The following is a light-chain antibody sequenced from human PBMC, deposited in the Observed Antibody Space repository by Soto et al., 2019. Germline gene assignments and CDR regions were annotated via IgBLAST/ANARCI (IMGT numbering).Light chain of an antibody. V-gene: IGLV1-47*01. Sequence: QSVLTQPPSASGAPGQRVTISCSGSSSNIGSNYVYWYQQLPGTAPKLLIYRNNQRRSGVPDRFSGSKSGTSVSLAISGLRSEDEADYYCSSYTAGRTFVFGGGTKLTVL. J-gene: IGLJ2*01. CDR2: RNN. CDR3: SSYTAGRTFV. CDR1: SSNIGSNY.